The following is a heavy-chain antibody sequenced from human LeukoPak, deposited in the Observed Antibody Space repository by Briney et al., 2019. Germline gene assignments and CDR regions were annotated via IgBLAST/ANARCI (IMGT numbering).Heavy chain of an antibody. Sequence: GGSLRLSRAASGFTFSNYDMHWVRQATGKGLEWVSAIGTAGDTYYPGSVKGRFTISRENAKNSLYLQMNSLRAEDTAVYYCAKAAAAGPIDYWGQGTLVTVSS. D-gene: IGHD6-13*01. V-gene: IGHV3-13*01. CDR2: IGTAGDT. CDR3: AKAAAAGPIDY. CDR1: GFTFSNYD. J-gene: IGHJ4*02.